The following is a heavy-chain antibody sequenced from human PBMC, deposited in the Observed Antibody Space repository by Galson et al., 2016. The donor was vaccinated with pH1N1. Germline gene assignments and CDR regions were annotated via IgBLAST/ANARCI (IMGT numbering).Heavy chain of an antibody. V-gene: IGHV2-70*01. CDR3: ARFNYGDYVNYFDY. CDR2: IDWDDDK. Sequence: PALVKPTQTLTLTCTFSGFSLGTSGMCVSWIRQPPGKALEWLELIDWDDDKYYSTSLKTRLTISKDTSKNQVVLTMTNMDPVDTATYYCARFNYGDYVNYFDYWGQGPWSPSPQ. CDR1: GFSLGTSGMC. D-gene: IGHD4-17*01. J-gene: IGHJ4*02.